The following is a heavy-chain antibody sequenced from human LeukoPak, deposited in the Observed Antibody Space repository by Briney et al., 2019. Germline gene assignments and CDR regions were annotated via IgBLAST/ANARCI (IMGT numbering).Heavy chain of an antibody. D-gene: IGHD3-10*01. CDR3: ARGSWYYASGSGYDGGWYYFDH. CDR2: INDGGIT. CDR1: GGSFNGYY. Sequence: SETLSLTCAVYGGSFNGYYWTWLRQPPGKGLEWLGQINDGGITSYNPSLKSRVTISVGTSKNRFSLEVHSVTAADTAVYYCARGSWYYASGSGYDGGWYYFDHWGQGTLATVSS. J-gene: IGHJ4*02. V-gene: IGHV4-34*01.